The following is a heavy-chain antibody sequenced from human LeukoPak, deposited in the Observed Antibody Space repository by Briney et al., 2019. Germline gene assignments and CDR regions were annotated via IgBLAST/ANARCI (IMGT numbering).Heavy chain of an antibody. D-gene: IGHD1-1*01. CDR1: GGTFSSYG. CDR2: IIPILGIA. J-gene: IGHJ5*02. Sequence: GASVKVCCKASGGTFSSYGISWVRQAPGQGLEWMGRIIPILGIANYAQKFQGRVTITADKSTSTAYMELSSLRSEDTAVYYCARGTVQTGWFDPWGQGTLVTASS. V-gene: IGHV1-69*04. CDR3: ARGTVQTGWFDP.